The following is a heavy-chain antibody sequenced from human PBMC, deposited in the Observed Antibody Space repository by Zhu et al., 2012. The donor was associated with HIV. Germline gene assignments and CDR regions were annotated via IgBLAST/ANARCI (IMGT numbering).Heavy chain of an antibody. CDR2: VYHTGTT. V-gene: IGHV4-38-2*01. J-gene: IGHJ4*02. CDR1: GFYLKSMSRGYY. D-gene: IGHD3-10*01. Sequence: QVHLEESGPRLVKPSETLTLNCAVSGFYLKSMSRGYYWGWIRQAPGKALEWIGNVYHTGTTHYNPSLKSRVTISMDTSNNQVSLRLNSVTAADTAMYYCATLFNYGSGSYYSWVQIDYWGQGTLVTVSS. CDR3: ATLFNYGSGSYYSWVQIDY.